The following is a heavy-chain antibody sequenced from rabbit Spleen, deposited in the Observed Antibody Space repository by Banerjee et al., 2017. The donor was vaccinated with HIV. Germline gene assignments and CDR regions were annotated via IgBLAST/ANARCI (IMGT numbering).Heavy chain of an antibody. J-gene: IGHJ4*01. D-gene: IGHD1-1*01. CDR1: GFDFSNYG. CDR3: ARDVDTIGWNFAL. Sequence: QEQLEESGGGLVQPGGSLTLSCTASGFDFSNYGVSWVRQAPGKGLEWIACLYISGGSTCYPNWAKGRFAISETSSTTVTLQMSSLTAADTATYFCARDVDTIGWNFALWGPGTLVTVS. V-gene: IGHV1S45*01. CDR2: LYISGGST.